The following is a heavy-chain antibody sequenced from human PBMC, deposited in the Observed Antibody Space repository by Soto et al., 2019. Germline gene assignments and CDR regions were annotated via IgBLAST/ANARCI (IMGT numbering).Heavy chain of an antibody. V-gene: IGHV4-39*01. J-gene: IGHJ4*02. CDR2: VYYSVIT. D-gene: IGHD3-10*01. CDR3: ARHQDSYYKDHFDY. CDR1: GGSVSSSDYY. Sequence: LSLTCNVSGGSVSSSDYYWGWIRQPPGKGLEWIGSVYYSVITYYNPSLKSRVTVSVDTPKNQFSLRLRSVTAADTAVYYCARHQDSYYKDHFDYWGQGALVTVSS.